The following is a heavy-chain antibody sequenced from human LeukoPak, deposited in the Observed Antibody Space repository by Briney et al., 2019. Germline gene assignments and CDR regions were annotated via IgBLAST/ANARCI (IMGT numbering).Heavy chain of an antibody. CDR2: IYYSGST. Sequence: SETLSLTCTVSSGSIGRYYWSCIRQPPGKGLEWIGYIYYSGSTNYNPSLKSRVTISIDTSKNQFSLKLSSVTAADTAVYYCASGDGVQTLNFDSWGQGTLVTVSS. CDR3: ASGDGVQTLNFDS. J-gene: IGHJ4*02. V-gene: IGHV4-59*01. CDR1: SGSIGRYY. D-gene: IGHD2-8*01.